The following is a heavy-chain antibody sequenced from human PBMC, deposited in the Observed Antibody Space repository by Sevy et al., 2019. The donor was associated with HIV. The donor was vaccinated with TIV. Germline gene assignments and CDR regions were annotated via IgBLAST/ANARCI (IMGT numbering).Heavy chain of an antibody. J-gene: IGHJ4*02. CDR1: GFTFSGSA. D-gene: IGHD6-13*01. CDR3: TRGYASDSSNWYDYYDY. CDR2: IRSKGNSYAT. V-gene: IGHV3-73*01. Sequence: GGSLRLSCAASGFTFSGSAMQWVRQASGKGLEWVGRIRSKGNSYATAYAALVKGRFTLSRDDSNNTVYLQMNSLNTADTAEYYCTRGYASDSSNWYDYYDYWDPGPLVTVSS.